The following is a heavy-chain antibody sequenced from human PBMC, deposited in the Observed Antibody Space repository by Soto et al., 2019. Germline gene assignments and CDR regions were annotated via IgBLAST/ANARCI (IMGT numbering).Heavy chain of an antibody. CDR3: ARRPQVDTAHDY. CDR1: GGSISSSSYY. CDR2: IYYSGST. J-gene: IGHJ4*02. Sequence: SETLSLTCTVSGGSISSSSYYWGWIRQPPGKGLEWIGSIYYSGSTYYNPSLKSRVTISVDTSKNQFSLKLSSVTAADTAVYYCARRPQVDTAHDYWGQGTLVTVSS. V-gene: IGHV4-39*01. D-gene: IGHD5-18*01.